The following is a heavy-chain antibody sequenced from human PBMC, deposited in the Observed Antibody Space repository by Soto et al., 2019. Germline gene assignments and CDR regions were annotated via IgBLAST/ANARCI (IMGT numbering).Heavy chain of an antibody. CDR2: IFTRGTA. D-gene: IGHD3-22*01. V-gene: IGHV3-53*01. Sequence: PGGSLRLSGTASGFSFNDNYMAWVRQAPGKSPEWVAVIFTRGTAHYADSVTGRFTFSRDNSKRTLNLQLNNLRAEDTAVYYCTKLWGYYFESWGQGTLVTVSS. CDR1: GFSFNDNY. J-gene: IGHJ4*02. CDR3: TKLWGYYFES.